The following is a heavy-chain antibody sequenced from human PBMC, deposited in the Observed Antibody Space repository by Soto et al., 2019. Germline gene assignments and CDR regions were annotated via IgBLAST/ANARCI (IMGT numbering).Heavy chain of an antibody. Sequence: QVQLVESGGGVVQPGRSLRLSCAASGFTFSSYGIHWVRQAPGKGLEWVAVIWFDGSNKYYADSVKGRFTISRDNSKNTLYLQMNSLSGEDTAGYYCSRADALDYWGQGTLVTVSS. J-gene: IGHJ4*02. CDR1: GFTFSSYG. V-gene: IGHV3-33*01. CDR2: IWFDGSNK. CDR3: SRADALDY. D-gene: IGHD2-2*01.